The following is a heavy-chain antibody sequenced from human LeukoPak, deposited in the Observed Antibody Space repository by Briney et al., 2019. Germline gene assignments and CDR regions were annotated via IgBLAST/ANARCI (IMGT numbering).Heavy chain of an antibody. CDR1: GYTFTSYD. D-gene: IGHD6-6*01. V-gene: IGHV1-8*01. Sequence: GASVKVSCKASGYTFTSYDINWVRQATGQGLEWMGWMNPNSGNTGYAQKFQGRVTMTRNTSISTAYMELSSLRSEDTAVYYCARVVEGPRSSSGDDAFDIWGQGTMVTVSS. CDR3: ARVVEGPRSSSGDDAFDI. J-gene: IGHJ3*02. CDR2: MNPNSGNT.